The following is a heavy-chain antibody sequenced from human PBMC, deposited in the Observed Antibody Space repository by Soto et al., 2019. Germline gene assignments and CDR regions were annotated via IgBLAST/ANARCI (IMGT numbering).Heavy chain of an antibody. CDR1: GGSLSTYY. D-gene: IGHD5-12*01. CDR3: ARRAHSGDFDY. J-gene: IGHJ4*02. Sequence: SETLSLTCTVSGGSLSTYYWSWIRQPPGKGLEWNVYMSYSGSPNYNPPLKSRVTMSVDTSKNQVPLKLSSVTAADPAVYYCARRAHSGDFDYWGQGTLVTVS. CDR2: MSYSGSP. V-gene: IGHV4-59*08.